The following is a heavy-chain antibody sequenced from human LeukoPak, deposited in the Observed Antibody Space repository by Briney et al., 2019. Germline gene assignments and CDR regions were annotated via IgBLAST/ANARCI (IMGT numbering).Heavy chain of an antibody. Sequence: SETLSLTCAVYGGSFSGYYWSWIRQPPGKGLEWIGEINHSGSTNYNPSLKSRVTISVDTSKNQFSLKLSSVTAADTAVYYCARLTAYSSSWYGYYYYYMDVWGKGTTVTASS. D-gene: IGHD6-13*01. V-gene: IGHV4-34*01. J-gene: IGHJ6*03. CDR1: GGSFSGYY. CDR3: ARLTAYSSSWYGYYYYYMDV. CDR2: INHSGST.